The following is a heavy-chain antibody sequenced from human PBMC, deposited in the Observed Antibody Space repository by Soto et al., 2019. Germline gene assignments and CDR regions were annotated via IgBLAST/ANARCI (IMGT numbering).Heavy chain of an antibody. J-gene: IGHJ6*02. CDR1: VGSISNGGYY. Sequence: PSETLSLTCTVSVGSISNGGYYWSWIRQHPGKGLELIGYIYYSGSTHYNPSLKSRVTISVDTSTNQFSLKLTSVTAADPAVYYCERDVTDFWSGHEGMDVWGQGTTVTVSS. CDR3: ERDVTDFWSGHEGMDV. CDR2: IYYSGST. D-gene: IGHD3-3*01. V-gene: IGHV4-31*03.